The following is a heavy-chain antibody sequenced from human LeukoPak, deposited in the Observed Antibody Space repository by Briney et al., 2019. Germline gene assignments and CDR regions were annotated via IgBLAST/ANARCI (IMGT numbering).Heavy chain of an antibody. CDR1: GGSISSGSYY. V-gene: IGHV4-61*02. CDR3: ARVSMGPTRAADY. J-gene: IGHJ4*02. Sequence: SQTLSLTCTVSGGSISSGSYYWSWIRQPAGKGLEWIGRIYTSGSTNYNPSLKSRVTISVDTSKNQFPLKLSSVTAADTAVYYCARVSMGPTRAADYWGQGTLVTVSS. D-gene: IGHD1-26*01. CDR2: IYTSGST.